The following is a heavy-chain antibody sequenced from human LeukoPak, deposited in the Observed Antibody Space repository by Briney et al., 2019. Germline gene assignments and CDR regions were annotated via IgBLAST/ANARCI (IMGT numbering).Heavy chain of an antibody. CDR2: IGSTGEST. Sequence: GGSLRLSCAASGFSFSSRALSWVRQAPGKGLEWVSTIGSTGESTFYADSVKGRFTISRDNSKNTVYLQMNSLRAEDTAVYYCARATLDNWGQGTLVTVSS. V-gene: IGHV3-23*01. CDR1: GFSFSSRA. CDR3: ARATLDN. J-gene: IGHJ4*02.